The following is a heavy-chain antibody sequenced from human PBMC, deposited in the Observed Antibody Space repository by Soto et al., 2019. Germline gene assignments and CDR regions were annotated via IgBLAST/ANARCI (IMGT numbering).Heavy chain of an antibody. V-gene: IGHV4-39*01. J-gene: IGHJ6*02. CDR3: ARLQGYCIDSRSSGHYALDV. CDR1: GGSISSSSYS. Sequence: SETLSLTCTVSGGSISSSSYSWGWIRQPPGKGPEWIGTFYYSGSTYYNPSLNSRVTISVDTTKNQFFLKLNSVTAADTAVYYCARLQGYCIDSRSSGHYALDVWGQGTTVT. D-gene: IGHD2-15*01. CDR2: FYYSGST.